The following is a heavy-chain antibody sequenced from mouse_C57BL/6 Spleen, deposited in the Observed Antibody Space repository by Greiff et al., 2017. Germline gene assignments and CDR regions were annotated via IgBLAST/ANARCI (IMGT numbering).Heavy chain of an antibody. D-gene: IGHD2-4*01. CDR3: TVEIYYDYDDY. CDR2: IRLKSDNKST. Sequence: EVKLEESGGGLVQPGGSMTLSCVASGFTFSNYWMNWVRQSPEKGLEWVAQIRLKSDNKSTYYAESVKGRFNSSRDDSKSSVYLQMNNLRDEDTGIYYCTVEIYYDYDDYWGQGTTLTVSS. CDR1: GFTFSNYW. V-gene: IGHV6-3*01. J-gene: IGHJ2*01.